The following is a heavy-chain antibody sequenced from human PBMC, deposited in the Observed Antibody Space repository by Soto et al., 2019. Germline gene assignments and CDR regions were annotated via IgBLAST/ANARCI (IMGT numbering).Heavy chain of an antibody. J-gene: IGHJ4*02. CDR2: IYHSGST. CDR1: GGSISSGGYY. CDR3: ARGPAVGYYYDSSGYYGIPFDY. Sequence: SETLSLTCTVSGGSISSGGYYCSWIRKHPGTGLEWIGYIYHSGSTYYNPSLKSRVTISVDRSKNQFSLKLSSVTAADTAVYYCARGPAVGYYYDSSGYYGIPFDYWGQGTQVTVSS. D-gene: IGHD3-22*01. V-gene: IGHV4-30-2*01.